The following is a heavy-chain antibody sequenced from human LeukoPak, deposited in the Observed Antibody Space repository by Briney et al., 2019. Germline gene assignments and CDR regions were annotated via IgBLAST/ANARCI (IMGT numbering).Heavy chain of an antibody. V-gene: IGHV3-33*01. J-gene: IGHJ4*02. CDR1: GFIFSTYG. CDR2: MWSDGSNV. D-gene: IGHD3-10*01. CDR3: AREMSPKRGSRERYFDS. Sequence: GGSLRLSCAASGFIFSTYGIHWVRQAPGKGLEWVALMWSDGSNVEYADPVKGRFTISRDNSKNTLYLQLNSLRAEDTAVYYCAREMSPKRGSRERYFDSWGQGTLVLVSS.